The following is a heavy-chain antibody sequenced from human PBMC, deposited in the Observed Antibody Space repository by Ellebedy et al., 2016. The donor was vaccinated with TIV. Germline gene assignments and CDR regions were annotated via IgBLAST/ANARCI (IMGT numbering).Heavy chain of an antibody. CDR2: IYYTGTT. V-gene: IGHV4-30-4*01. J-gene: IGHJ4*02. D-gene: IGHD6-19*01. Sequence: SETLSLTXTVSGGSIMSGGYYWSWIRQHPGKGLEWIGYIYYTGTTYYNPSLKSRVTISVDTSKNQFSLKLSSVTAADTAVYYCARTGIAVAGDYWGQGTLVTVSS. CDR1: GGSIMSGGYY. CDR3: ARTGIAVAGDY.